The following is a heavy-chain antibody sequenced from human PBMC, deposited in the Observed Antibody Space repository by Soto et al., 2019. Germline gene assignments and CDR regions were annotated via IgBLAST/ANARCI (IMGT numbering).Heavy chain of an antibody. CDR3: ATKTYYYDSSGPFDAFDI. V-gene: IGHV1-69*13. Sequence: SVKVSCKASGYTFTSYGISWVRQVPGQGLEWMGGIIPIFGTANYAQKFQGRVTITADESTSTAYMELSSLRSEDTAVYYCATKTYYYDSSGPFDAFDIWGQGTMVTVSS. D-gene: IGHD3-22*01. J-gene: IGHJ3*02. CDR1: GYTFTSYG. CDR2: IIPIFGTA.